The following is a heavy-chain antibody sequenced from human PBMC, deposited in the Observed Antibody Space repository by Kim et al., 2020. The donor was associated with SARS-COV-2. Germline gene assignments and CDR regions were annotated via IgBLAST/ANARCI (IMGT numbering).Heavy chain of an antibody. Sequence: ASVKVSCKASGYTFTSYGISWVRQAPGQGLEWMGWISAYNGNTNYAQKLQGRVTMTTDTSTSTAYMELRSLRSDDTAVYYCARDSGVGPPENLNSGYEDYYYYGMDVWGQGTTVTVSS. CDR3: ARDSGVGPPENLNSGYEDYYYYGMDV. V-gene: IGHV1-18*04. D-gene: IGHD5-12*01. J-gene: IGHJ6*02. CDR2: ISAYNGNT. CDR1: GYTFTSYG.